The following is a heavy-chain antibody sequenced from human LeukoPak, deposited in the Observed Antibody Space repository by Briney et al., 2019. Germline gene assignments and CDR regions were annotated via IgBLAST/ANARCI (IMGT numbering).Heavy chain of an antibody. J-gene: IGHJ4*02. D-gene: IGHD3-10*01. CDR1: GFTFSSYS. V-gene: IGHV3-48*02. CDR3: ATTHAGSGSYSFDY. CDR2: ITSSSNTM. Sequence: GGSLRLSCAASGFTFSSYSMNWVRQAPGKGLEWVSYITSSSNTMYYTDSVKGRFTISRDNAKNSLYLQMNSLRDEDTAVYYCATTHAGSGSYSFDYWGQGTLVTVSS.